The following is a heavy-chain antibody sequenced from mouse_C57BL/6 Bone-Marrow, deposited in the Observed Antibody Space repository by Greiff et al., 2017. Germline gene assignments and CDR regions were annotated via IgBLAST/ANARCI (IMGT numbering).Heavy chain of an antibody. CDR2: IDPEDGDT. Sequence: VQLKQSGAELVRPGASVKLSCTASGSNIKDYYMHWVKQRPEQGLEWIGRIDPEDGDTEYAPKFQGKATMTADTSSNTAYLQLSSLTSEDAAVXYCTTDYGSSAIDYWGQGTTLTVSS. V-gene: IGHV14-1*01. CDR3: TTDYGSSAIDY. J-gene: IGHJ2*01. CDR1: GSNIKDYY. D-gene: IGHD1-1*01.